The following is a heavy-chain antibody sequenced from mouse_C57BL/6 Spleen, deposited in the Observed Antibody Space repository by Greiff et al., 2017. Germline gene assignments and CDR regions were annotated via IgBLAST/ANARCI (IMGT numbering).Heavy chain of an antibody. CDR2: INPNNGGT. J-gene: IGHJ1*03. D-gene: IGHD2-5*01. CDR1: GYTFTDYN. V-gene: IGHV1-18*01. CDR3: ARSAYYSNYRYFAV. Sequence: VQLQQSGPELVKPGASVKIPCKASGYTFTDYNMDWVKQSHGKSLEWIGDINPNNGGTIYNQKFKGTATLTVDKSSSTAYMELRSLTSEDTAVYYCARSAYYSNYRYFAVWGTATTVTVSS.